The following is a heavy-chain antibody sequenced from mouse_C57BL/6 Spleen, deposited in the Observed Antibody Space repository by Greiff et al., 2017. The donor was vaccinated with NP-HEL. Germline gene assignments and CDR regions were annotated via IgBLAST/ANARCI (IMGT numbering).Heavy chain of an antibody. Sequence: VQLKESGPELVKPGASVKMSCKASGYTFTDYNMHWVKQSHGKSLEWIGYINPNNGGTSYNQKFKGKATLTVNKSSSTAYMELRSLTSEDSAVYYCARRGYDEGNYFDYWGQGTTLTVSS. CDR1: GYTFTDYN. CDR3: ARRGYDEGNYFDY. D-gene: IGHD2-3*01. V-gene: IGHV1-22*01. J-gene: IGHJ2*01. CDR2: INPNNGGT.